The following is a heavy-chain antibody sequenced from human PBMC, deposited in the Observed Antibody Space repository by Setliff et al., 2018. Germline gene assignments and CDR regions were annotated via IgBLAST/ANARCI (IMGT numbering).Heavy chain of an antibody. CDR3: ATTGTYRYFDY. Sequence: PGGSLRLSCAGSGFSFSIFWMSWVRQAPGKGLEWVATIKQDGSEKFYVDSVKGRFTISRDNAKNSLYLQMDSLRVEDTAMYFCATTGTYRYFDYWGQGILVTVSS. D-gene: IGHD1-1*01. CDR2: IKQDGSEK. J-gene: IGHJ4*02. CDR1: GFSFSIFW. V-gene: IGHV3-7*01.